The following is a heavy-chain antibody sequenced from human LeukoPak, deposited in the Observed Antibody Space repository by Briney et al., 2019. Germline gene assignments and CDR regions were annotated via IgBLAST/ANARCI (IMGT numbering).Heavy chain of an antibody. CDR1: GGSISSGGYY. Sequence: SQTLSLTCTVSGGSISSGGYYWSWIRQHPGKGLEWIGYIYYSGSTYYNPSLKSRVTISVDTSKNQFSLKLSSVTAADTAVYYCARAPKLWNCGGDCYTFFDYWGQGTLVTVSS. CDR2: IYYSGST. J-gene: IGHJ4*02. V-gene: IGHV4-31*03. D-gene: IGHD2-21*02. CDR3: ARAPKLWNCGGDCYTFFDY.